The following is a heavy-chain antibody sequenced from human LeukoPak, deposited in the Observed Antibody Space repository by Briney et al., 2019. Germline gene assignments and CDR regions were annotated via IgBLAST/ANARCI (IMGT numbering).Heavy chain of an antibody. J-gene: IGHJ4*02. CDR3: ARVWGYRNGFDY. Sequence: GGSLRLSCAASGFTFSNYNMNWVRQAPGKGLEWVSYITTTSRTISYADSVKGRFTISRDNAKNSLYLQMNSLRDEDTAVYYCARVWGYRNGFDYWGQGTLVTVSS. CDR1: GFTFSNYN. CDR2: ITTTSRTI. V-gene: IGHV3-48*02. D-gene: IGHD5-12*01.